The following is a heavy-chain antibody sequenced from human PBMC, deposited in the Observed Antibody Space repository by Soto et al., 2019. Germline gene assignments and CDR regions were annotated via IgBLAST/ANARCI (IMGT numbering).Heavy chain of an antibody. CDR1: VYSFTSYW. CDR2: IYPGDSDT. Sequence: PGESLKISCKGSVYSFTSYWIGWVRQMPGKGLEWMGIIYPGDSDTRYSPSFQGQVTISADKSISTAYLQWSSLKASDTAMYYCARAYSSSWHAFDIWGQGTMVTVSS. V-gene: IGHV5-51*01. J-gene: IGHJ3*02. CDR3: ARAYSSSWHAFDI. D-gene: IGHD6-6*01.